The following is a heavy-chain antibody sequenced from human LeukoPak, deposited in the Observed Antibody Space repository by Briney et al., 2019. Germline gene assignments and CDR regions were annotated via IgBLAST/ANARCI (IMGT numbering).Heavy chain of an antibody. J-gene: IGHJ4*02. CDR2: MSGSGGST. V-gene: IGHV3-23*01. Sequence: GGSLRLSCAASGFTFSNYAMSWVRQAPGKGLEWVSSMSGSGGSTYYADSVKGRFTISRDNSKNTLYLQMNNLRAEDTALYYRAKNQGQWLVPVDYWGQGTLVTVSS. CDR3: AKNQGQWLVPVDY. D-gene: IGHD6-19*01. CDR1: GFTFSNYA.